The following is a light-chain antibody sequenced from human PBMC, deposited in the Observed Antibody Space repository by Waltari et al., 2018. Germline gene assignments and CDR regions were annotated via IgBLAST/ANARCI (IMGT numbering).Light chain of an antibody. Sequence: QSGLTQPASVSASPGESITSSCTGTSGDIGGSDFVPWYQHHPGRAPKVLIFDVNHRPSGISDRFAGSKSGNTASLTISELQPEDDADYYCRSHSTNNIVLFGGGTKVTVL. CDR2: DVN. J-gene: IGLJ2*01. V-gene: IGLV2-14*01. CDR3: RSHSTNNIVL. CDR1: SGDIGGSDF.